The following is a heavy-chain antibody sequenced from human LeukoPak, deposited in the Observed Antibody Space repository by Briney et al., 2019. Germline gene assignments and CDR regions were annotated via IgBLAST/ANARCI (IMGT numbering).Heavy chain of an antibody. CDR3: AKGPGMATVKRYLDY. CDR1: GFTFHDHA. CDR2: LSWNSGSI. D-gene: IGHD5-24*01. J-gene: IGHJ4*02. Sequence: SLRLSCAASGFTFHDHAMHWVRQAPGKGLEWVSGLSWNSGSIDYAGSVKGRFTISRDNAKNSLYLQMNSLRVEDTALYYCAKGPGMATVKRYLDYWGQGTLVTVSS. V-gene: IGHV3-9*01.